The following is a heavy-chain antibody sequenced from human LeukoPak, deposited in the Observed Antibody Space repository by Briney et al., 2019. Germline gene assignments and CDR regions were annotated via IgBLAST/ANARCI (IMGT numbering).Heavy chain of an antibody. CDR3: ARETYGDYWFDY. CDR1: GFTFSSYG. CDR2: IRYDGSNK. D-gene: IGHD4-17*01. Sequence: GGSLRLPCAASGFTFSSYGMHWVRQAPGKGLEWVAFIRYDGSNKYYADSVKGRFTISRDNSKNTLYLQMNSLRAEDTAVYYCARETYGDYWFDYWGQGTLVTVSS. J-gene: IGHJ5*01. V-gene: IGHV3-30*02.